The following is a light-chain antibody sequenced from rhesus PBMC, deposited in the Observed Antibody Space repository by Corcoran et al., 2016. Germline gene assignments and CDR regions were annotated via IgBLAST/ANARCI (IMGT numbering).Light chain of an antibody. J-gene: IGKJ2*01. CDR3: MQSTKEYS. Sequence: DIVMTQTPLSLPVTPGEPASISCRSSQSLLHSNGNTSLHWYLQKPGQSPRLLIYKVTNRETGVPDRFRGSESGTDFTLKISRVEPEDVGVYYCMQSTKEYSFGQGTKVEIK. CDR1: QSLLHSNGNTS. CDR2: KVT. V-gene: IGKV2S3*01.